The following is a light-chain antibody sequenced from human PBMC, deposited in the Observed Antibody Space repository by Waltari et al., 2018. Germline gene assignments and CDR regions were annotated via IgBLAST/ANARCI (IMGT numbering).Light chain of an antibody. V-gene: IGLV1-51*02. CDR2: ENT. CDR1: SSNLGNNY. Sequence: QSVLTQPPSVSAAPGQRVTIPCPGGSSNLGNNYVSWYRQFPGTAPKLLIYENTERPSGIPGRFSGYKSGTSATLDITGLQAGDEADYYCGTWDSSLSGAVFGGGTHLTVL. CDR3: GTWDSSLSGAV. J-gene: IGLJ7*01.